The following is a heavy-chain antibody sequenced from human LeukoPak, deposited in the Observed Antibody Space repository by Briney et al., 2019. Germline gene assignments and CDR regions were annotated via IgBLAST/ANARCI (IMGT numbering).Heavy chain of an antibody. CDR1: GGSISSYY. V-gene: IGHV4-59*08. CDR3: ARRTVTMGLYYYYYMDV. CDR2: IYYSGST. D-gene: IGHD4-17*01. J-gene: IGHJ6*03. Sequence: SETLSLTCTVSGGSISSYYWSWIRQPPGKGLEWIGYIYYSGSTNYNPSLKSRVTISVDTSKNQFSLKLSSVTAADTAVYYCARRTVTMGLYYYYYMDVWGKGTTVTVSS.